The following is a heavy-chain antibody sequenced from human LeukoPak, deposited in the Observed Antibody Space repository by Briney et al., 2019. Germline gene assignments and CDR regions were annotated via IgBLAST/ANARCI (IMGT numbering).Heavy chain of an antibody. CDR3: ARSESSWYSPFDY. CDR1: GFTFSNYG. Sequence: GGSLRLSCAASGFTFSNYGMHRVRQAPGKGLEWVSYISSSSSTIYYADSVKGRFTISRDNAKNSLYLQMNSLRAEDTAVYYCARSESSWYSPFDYWGQGTLVTVSS. D-gene: IGHD6-13*01. J-gene: IGHJ4*02. CDR2: ISSSSSTI. V-gene: IGHV3-48*04.